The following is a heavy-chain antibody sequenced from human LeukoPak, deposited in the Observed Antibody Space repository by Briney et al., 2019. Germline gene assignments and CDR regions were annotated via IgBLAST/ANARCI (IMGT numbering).Heavy chain of an antibody. CDR3: ATSLKDIVVIPSVDYYYYMDV. Sequence: GGSLRLSCAASGFTFSTYAMTWVRQAPGTGLEWASTISGSGGIIYYADSVKGRFTISRDNPKNTLYLQMHSLRAEDTAVYYRATSLKDIVVIPSVDYYYYMDVWGKGTTVTVSS. D-gene: IGHD2-2*01. V-gene: IGHV3-23*01. J-gene: IGHJ6*03. CDR2: ISGSGGII. CDR1: GFTFSTYA.